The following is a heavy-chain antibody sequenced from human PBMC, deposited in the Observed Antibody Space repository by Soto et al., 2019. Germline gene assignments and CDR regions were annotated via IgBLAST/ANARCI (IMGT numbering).Heavy chain of an antibody. D-gene: IGHD6-13*01. CDR3: ARVFSDSSSFFDP. V-gene: IGHV4-31*03. CDR1: GGSISSGGYY. CDR2: IYYSGST. Sequence: TSETLSLTCTVSGGSISSGGYYWSWIRQHPGKGLEWIGYIYYSGSTYYNPSLKSRVTISVDTSKNQFSLKLSSVTAADTALYYCARVFSDSSSFFDPWGQGTLVTVSS. J-gene: IGHJ5*02.